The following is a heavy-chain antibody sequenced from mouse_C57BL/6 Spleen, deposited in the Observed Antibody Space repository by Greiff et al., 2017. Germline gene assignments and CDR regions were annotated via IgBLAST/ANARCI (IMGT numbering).Heavy chain of an antibody. V-gene: IGHV5-6*01. CDR3: ARLGRESYFDY. D-gene: IGHD4-1*01. Sequence: EVQGVESGGDLVKPGGSLKLSCAASGFTFSSYGMSWVRQTPDKRLEWVATISSGGSYTYYPDSVKGRFTISRDNAKNTLYLQMSSLKSEDTAMYYCARLGRESYFDYWGQGTTLTVSS. J-gene: IGHJ2*01. CDR1: GFTFSSYG. CDR2: ISSGGSYT.